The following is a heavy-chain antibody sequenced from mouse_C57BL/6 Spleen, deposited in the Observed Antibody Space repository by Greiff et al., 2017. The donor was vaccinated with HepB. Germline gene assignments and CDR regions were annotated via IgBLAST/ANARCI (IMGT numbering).Heavy chain of an antibody. CDR3: ARHEEHSYYFDY. CDR2: FYPGSGSI. J-gene: IGHJ2*01. V-gene: IGHV1-62-2*01. CDR1: GYTFTEYT. Sequence: QVHVKQSGAELVKPGASVKLSCKASGYTFTEYTIHWVKQRSGQGLEWIGWFYPGSGSIKYNEKFKDKATLTADKSSSTVYMELSRLTSEDSAVYFCARHEEHSYYFDYWGQGTTLTVSS.